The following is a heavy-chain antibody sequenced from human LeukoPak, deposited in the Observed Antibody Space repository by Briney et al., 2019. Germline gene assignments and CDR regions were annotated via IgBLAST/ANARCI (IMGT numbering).Heavy chain of an antibody. Sequence: SETLSLTCTVSGGSISSSSYYWGWIRQPPGKGLEWIGYIYYSGSTNYNPSLKSRVTISVDTSKNQFSLKLSSVTAADTAVYYCARDLWFGEDVWGQGTTVTVSS. V-gene: IGHV4-61*01. D-gene: IGHD3-10*01. CDR3: ARDLWFGEDV. CDR1: GGSISSSSYY. CDR2: IYYSGST. J-gene: IGHJ6*02.